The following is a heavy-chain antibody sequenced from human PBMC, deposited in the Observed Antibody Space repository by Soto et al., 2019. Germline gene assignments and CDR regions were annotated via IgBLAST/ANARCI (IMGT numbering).Heavy chain of an antibody. J-gene: IGHJ6*03. D-gene: IGHD3-9*01. CDR1: GFTFFRGSA. Sequence: EVQLVESGGDLVQPGGSLKLSCEGSGFTFFRGSAIHWVRQTPGKGLEWVGRIRGAPNRYATAYGPSMKGRFTISRDDSKNTVYLQMNSLESEDTAVYFCPRVLTVGTPTDKVIFDSYDMDVWGKGTTVTVAS. CDR3: PRVLTVGTPTDKVIFDSYDMDV. CDR2: IRGAPNRYAT. V-gene: IGHV3-73*01.